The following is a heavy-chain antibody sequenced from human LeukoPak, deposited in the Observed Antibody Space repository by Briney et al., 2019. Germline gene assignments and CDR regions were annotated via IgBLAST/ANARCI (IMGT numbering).Heavy chain of an antibody. V-gene: IGHV4-59*01. D-gene: IGHD2-2*01. J-gene: IGHJ6*03. CDR1: GGSISSYH. Sequence: PSETLSLTCTVSGGSISSYHWSWIRQPPGKGLEWIGYIYYSGSTNYNPSLKSRVTISVDTSKNQFSLKLSSVTAADTAVYYCAREGIVVVPAATNPKYYYYYYYMDVWGKGTTVTISS. CDR3: AREGIVVVPAATNPKYYYYYYYMDV. CDR2: IYYSGST.